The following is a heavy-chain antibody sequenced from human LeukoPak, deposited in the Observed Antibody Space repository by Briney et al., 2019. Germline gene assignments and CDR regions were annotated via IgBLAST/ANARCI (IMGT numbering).Heavy chain of an antibody. CDR2: IRYDGSNK. V-gene: IGHV3-30*02. Sequence: GGSLRLSCAASGFTVSNNYMRWVRQAPGKGLEWVAFIRYDGSNKYYADSVKGRFTISRDNSKNTLYLQMNSLRPEDTAVYYCAKDSKRWKTYYYEAGSYYFDYWGQGTRVTVSS. CDR3: AKDSKRWKTYYYEAGSYYFDY. D-gene: IGHD3-10*01. CDR1: GFTVSNNY. J-gene: IGHJ4*02.